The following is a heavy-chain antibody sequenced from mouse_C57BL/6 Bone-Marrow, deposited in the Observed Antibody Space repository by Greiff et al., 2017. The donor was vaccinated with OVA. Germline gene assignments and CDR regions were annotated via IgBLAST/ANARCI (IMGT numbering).Heavy chain of an antibody. CDR2: FYPGSGSI. V-gene: IGHV1-62-2*01. CDR3: ARHEDFPYDYDNYAMDY. D-gene: IGHD2-4*01. Sequence: VKLQESGAELVKPGASVKLSCKASGYTFTEYTIHWVKQRSGQGLEWIGWFYPGSGSIKYNEKFKDKATLTADKSSSTVYMELSRLTSEDSAVYFCARHEDFPYDYDNYAMDYWGQGTSVTVS. CDR1: GYTFTEYT. J-gene: IGHJ4*01.